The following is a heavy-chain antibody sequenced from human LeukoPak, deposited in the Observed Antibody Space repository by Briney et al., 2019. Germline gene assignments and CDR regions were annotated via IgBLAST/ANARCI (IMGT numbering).Heavy chain of an antibody. CDR1: GFTFGSYA. Sequence: GGSLRLSCAASGFTFGSYAMHWVRQAPGKGLEYVSAISSNGGSTYYANSVKGRFTISRDNSKNTLYLQMGSLRAEDMAVYYCARGLYVATPPFDYWGQGTLVTVSS. CDR3: ARGLYVATPPFDY. CDR2: ISSNGGST. V-gene: IGHV3-64*01. D-gene: IGHD3-16*01. J-gene: IGHJ4*02.